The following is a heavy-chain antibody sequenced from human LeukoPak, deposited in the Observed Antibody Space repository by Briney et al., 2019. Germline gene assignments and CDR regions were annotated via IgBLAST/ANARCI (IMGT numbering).Heavy chain of an antibody. J-gene: IGHJ4*02. V-gene: IGHV3-30*04. CDR2: ISYDGSNK. CDR1: GFTFSSYA. D-gene: IGHD2-15*01. Sequence: PGGSLRLSCAASGFTFSSYAMHWVRQAPGKGLEWVAVISYDGSNKYYADSVKGRFTISRDNSKNTLYLQMNSLRAEDTAVYYCARDTPYCSGGSCWTFDYWGQGTLVTVSS. CDR3: ARDTPYCSGGSCWTFDY.